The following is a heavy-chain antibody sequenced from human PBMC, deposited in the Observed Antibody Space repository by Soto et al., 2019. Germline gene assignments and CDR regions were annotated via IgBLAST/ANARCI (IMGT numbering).Heavy chain of an antibody. J-gene: IGHJ5*02. CDR2: IYYSGNI. CDR1: GGSINNGDYY. D-gene: IGHD2-8*02. CDR3: TRGVGKWSINWFDP. V-gene: IGHV4-30-4*01. Sequence: PSETLSLTCTVSGGSINNGDYYWSWIRQPPGKGLEWIGYIYYSGNIYYNPSLKSRVTISVDTSKNQFSLKLSSVTAAETAVYYCTRGVGKWSINWFDPWGQGTLVTVSS.